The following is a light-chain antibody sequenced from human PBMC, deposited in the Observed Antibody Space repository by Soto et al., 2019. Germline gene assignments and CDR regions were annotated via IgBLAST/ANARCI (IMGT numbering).Light chain of an antibody. CDR3: NSYTNTAARV. J-gene: IGLJ1*01. CDR1: SSDVGAHNF. V-gene: IGLV2-14*01. Sequence: QSGLTQPASVSGSPGQSITISCTGTSSDVGAHNFVSWYQQHPGKAPKLMIYEVSNRPSGVSDRFSGSKSGNTASLTISGLQAEDEADYYCNSYTNTAARVFGTGTKV. CDR2: EVS.